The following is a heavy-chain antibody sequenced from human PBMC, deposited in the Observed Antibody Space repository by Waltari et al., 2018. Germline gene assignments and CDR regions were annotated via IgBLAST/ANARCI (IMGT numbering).Heavy chain of an antibody. CDR1: GGSISSGGYS. V-gene: IGHV4-30-2*01. Sequence: QLQLQESGSGLVKPSQTLSLTCAVSGGSISSGGYSWSWIRQPPGKGLEWIGYIYHSGRTYYNPSLKRWVTISVDRSKNQFSLKLSSVTAADTAVDYCARGGLGRYGSFDYWGQGTLVTVSS. CDR3: ARGGLGRYGSFDY. J-gene: IGHJ4*02. CDR2: IYHSGRT. D-gene: IGHD2-15*01.